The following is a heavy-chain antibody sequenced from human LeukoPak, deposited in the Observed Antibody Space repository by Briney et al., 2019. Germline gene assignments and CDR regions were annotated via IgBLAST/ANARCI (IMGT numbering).Heavy chain of an antibody. CDR1: GFSFRSYA. Sequence: GRSLRLSCAASGFSFRSYAMHWVRQAPGKGLEGVAVIEYDGSTKYYADSVKGRFTISRDNSHNTVDLQMNSLTAEDMAVYFCAKSYCSGGSCYSWSVDYWGQGTLVTVSP. D-gene: IGHD2-15*01. CDR3: AKSYCSGGSCYSWSVDY. CDR2: IEYDGSTK. V-gene: IGHV3-30*04. J-gene: IGHJ4*02.